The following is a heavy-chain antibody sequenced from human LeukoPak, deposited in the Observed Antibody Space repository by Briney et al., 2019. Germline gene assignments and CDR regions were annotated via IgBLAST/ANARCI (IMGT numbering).Heavy chain of an antibody. CDR3: GRGGGAWYFDL. CDR2: INSDGSTT. CDR1: GFTFSSYW. V-gene: IGHV3-74*01. Sequence: PGGSLRLSCAASGFTFSSYWMHWVRQAPGKGLVWVSRINSDGSTTSYADSVKGRVTISRDNAKNTMYLQMYSLRDEDTAVYYCGRGGGAWYFDLWGRGTLVTVSS. D-gene: IGHD3-16*01. J-gene: IGHJ2*01.